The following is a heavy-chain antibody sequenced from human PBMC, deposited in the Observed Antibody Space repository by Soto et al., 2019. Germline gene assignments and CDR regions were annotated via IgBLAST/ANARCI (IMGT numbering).Heavy chain of an antibody. CDR2: ISVSGGST. CDR3: AKEAGYYYDSSGYYLDY. D-gene: IGHD3-22*01. V-gene: IGHV3-23*01. J-gene: IGHJ4*02. Sequence: GGSLRLSCAAYGFTFSSYAMSWVRQAPGKGLEWVSAISVSGGSTYYADSVKGRFTISRDNSKNTLYLQMNSLRAEDTAVYYCAKEAGYYYDSSGYYLDYWGQGTLFTVSS. CDR1: GFTFSSYA.